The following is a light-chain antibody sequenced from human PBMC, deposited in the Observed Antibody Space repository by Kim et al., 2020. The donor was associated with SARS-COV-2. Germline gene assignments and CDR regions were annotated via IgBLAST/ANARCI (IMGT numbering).Light chain of an antibody. CDR1: SGSVSTNYY. CDR3: VLYMGSGLWV. J-gene: IGLJ3*02. CDR2: NTN. Sequence: QTVVTQEPSFSVSPGGTVTLTCGLASGSVSTNYYPSWNQQNPGQAPRTLMYNTNFRSAGVPDRFSGSILGNKAALSITGAQADDESIYYCVLYMGSGLWVFGGGTKVTVL. V-gene: IGLV8-61*01.